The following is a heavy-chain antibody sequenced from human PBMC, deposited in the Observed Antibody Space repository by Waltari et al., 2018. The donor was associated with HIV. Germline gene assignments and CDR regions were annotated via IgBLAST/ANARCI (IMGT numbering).Heavy chain of an antibody. D-gene: IGHD2-2*01. Sequence: QVQLVESGGGVVQPGKSLRLSCAAYGVTFGRNAKHWVRRAPGKGLEWVAVIWHDANNQYYADSVQGRFTISRDNSKNTLYLQMNSLRAEDTALYYCARDSPAFSRGTEELDYWGQGTLVTVSS. CDR1: GVTFGRNA. J-gene: IGHJ4*02. CDR3: ARDSPAFSRGTEELDY. CDR2: IWHDANNQ. V-gene: IGHV3-33*01.